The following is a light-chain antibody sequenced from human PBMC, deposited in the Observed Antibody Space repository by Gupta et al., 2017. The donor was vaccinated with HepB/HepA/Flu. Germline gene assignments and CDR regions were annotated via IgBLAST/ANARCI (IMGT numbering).Light chain of an antibody. CDR2: LGS. Sequence: DIAMTPSPLSLPVTPGEPASISCRSSQSLLHNNGKNYLDWYLQKPGQSPQLLIYLGSNRASGVPDRFSGSGSGTDFTLKISRVEAEDVGVYYCQQAIQTPRTFGRGTKVEIK. CDR1: QSLLHNNGKNY. J-gene: IGKJ1*01. CDR3: QQAIQTPRT. V-gene: IGKV2-28*01.